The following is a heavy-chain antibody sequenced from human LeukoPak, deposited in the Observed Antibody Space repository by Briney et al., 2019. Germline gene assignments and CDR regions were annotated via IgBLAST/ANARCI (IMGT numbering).Heavy chain of an antibody. Sequence: ASVKVSCKASGYTFTGYYMHWVRQAPGQGLEWMGWINPNSGGTNYAQKFQGWVTMTRDTSISTAYMELSRLRSDDTAVYYCARGEIRYFDWLSFDYWGRGTLVTVSS. D-gene: IGHD3-9*01. CDR2: INPNSGGT. CDR1: GYTFTGYY. CDR3: ARGEIRYFDWLSFDY. V-gene: IGHV1-2*04. J-gene: IGHJ4*02.